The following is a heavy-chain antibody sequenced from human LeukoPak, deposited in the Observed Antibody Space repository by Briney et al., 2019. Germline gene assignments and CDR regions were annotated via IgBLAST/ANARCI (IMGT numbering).Heavy chain of an antibody. CDR2: INHSGST. V-gene: IGHV4-34*01. CDR3: ARSQAVAVRREYYFDY. CDR1: GGSFSGYY. D-gene: IGHD3-10*01. J-gene: IGHJ4*02. Sequence: SETLSLACAVYGGSFSGYYWSWIRQPPGKGLEWIGEINHSGSTNYNPSLKSRVTISVDTSKNQFSLKLSSVTAADTAVYYCARSQAVAVRREYYFDYWGQGTLVTVSS.